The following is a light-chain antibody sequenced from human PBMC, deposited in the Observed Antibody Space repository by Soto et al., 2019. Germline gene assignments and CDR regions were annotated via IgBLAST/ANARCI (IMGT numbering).Light chain of an antibody. J-gene: IGKJ2*01. Sequence: EIVLTQSPGTLSLSPGERATLSCRASQSVSSSYLAWYQQKPGQAPRLLIYGASSRATGITDRFSGSGSGTDFTLTISRLEPEDFAVYYCQQHGSSPPYTFGQGTKLEIK. V-gene: IGKV3-20*01. CDR3: QQHGSSPPYT. CDR1: QSVSSSY. CDR2: GAS.